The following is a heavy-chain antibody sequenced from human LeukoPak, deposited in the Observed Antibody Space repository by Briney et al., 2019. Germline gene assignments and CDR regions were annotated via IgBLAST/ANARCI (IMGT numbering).Heavy chain of an antibody. V-gene: IGHV4-4*07. J-gene: IGHJ5*02. CDR2: IYTSGST. CDR3: ARAGGSGSYYNPHWFDP. D-gene: IGHD3-10*01. Sequence: SETLSLTCTVSGGSISSYYWSWIRQPAGKGLEWIGRIYTSGSTNYNPSLKSRVTMSVDTSKNQFSLKLSSVTAADTAVYYCARAGGSGSYYNPHWFDPWGQGTLVTVCS. CDR1: GGSISSYY.